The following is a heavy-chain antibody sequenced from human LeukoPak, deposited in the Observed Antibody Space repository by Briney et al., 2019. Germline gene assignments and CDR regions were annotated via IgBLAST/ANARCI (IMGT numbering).Heavy chain of an antibody. CDR3: ARDRAVTPFDY. Sequence: KSSETLSLTCTVSGGSISSYYWSWIRQHPGKGLEWIGYIYYSGSTYYNPSLKSRVTISVDTSKNQFSLKLSSVTAADTAVYYCARDRAVTPFDYWGQGTLVTVSS. CDR1: GGSISSYY. V-gene: IGHV4-59*06. D-gene: IGHD4-17*01. J-gene: IGHJ4*02. CDR2: IYYSGST.